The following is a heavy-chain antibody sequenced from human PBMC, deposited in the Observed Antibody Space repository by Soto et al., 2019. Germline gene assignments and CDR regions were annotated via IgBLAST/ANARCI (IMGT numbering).Heavy chain of an antibody. CDR3: ARTYSSSWYRDDAFDI. V-gene: IGHV5-51*01. Sequence: HGESLKISCKGSGYSFTSYWIGWVRQIPGKGLEWMGIIYPGDSDTRYSPSFQGQVTISADKSISTAYLQWSSLKASDTAMYYCARTYSSSWYRDDAFDIWGQGTMVTVSS. J-gene: IGHJ3*02. CDR2: IYPGDSDT. CDR1: GYSFTSYW. D-gene: IGHD6-13*01.